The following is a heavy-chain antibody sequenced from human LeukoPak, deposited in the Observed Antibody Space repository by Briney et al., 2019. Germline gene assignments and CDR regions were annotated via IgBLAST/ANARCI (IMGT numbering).Heavy chain of an antibody. CDR2: IYYSGST. CDR1: GGSISSYY. CDR3: ARYLDYGGNSRVFQH. V-gene: IGHV4-59*12. J-gene: IGHJ1*01. Sequence: SETLSLTCTVSGGSISSYYWSWIRQPPGKGLEWIGYIYYSGSTNYNPSLKSRVTISIDTSKNQFSLKLSSVTAADTAVYYCARYLDYGGNSRVFQHWGQGTLVTVSS. D-gene: IGHD4-23*01.